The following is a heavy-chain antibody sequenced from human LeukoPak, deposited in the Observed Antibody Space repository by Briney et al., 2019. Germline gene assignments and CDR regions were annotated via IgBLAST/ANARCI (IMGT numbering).Heavy chain of an antibody. CDR2: IYYSGST. CDR1: GGSISSSSYY. Sequence: SQTLSLTCTVSGGSISSSSYYWGWIRQPPGKGLEWIGSIYYSGSTYYNPSLKSRVTISVDTSKNQFSLKLSSVTAADTAVYYCARQESGWYDLFDYWGQGTLSPSPQ. CDR3: ARQESGWYDLFDY. V-gene: IGHV4-39*01. D-gene: IGHD6-19*01. J-gene: IGHJ4*02.